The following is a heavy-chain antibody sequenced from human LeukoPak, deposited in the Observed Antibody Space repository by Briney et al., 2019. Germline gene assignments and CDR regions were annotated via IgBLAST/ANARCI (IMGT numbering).Heavy chain of an antibody. D-gene: IGHD3-10*01. Sequence: GGSLRLSCVASGFTLSNHAMHWVPQGPGKGLEYVSAISLTGDSTYYANSVKGRFTISRDDSKNTLYLQMGSLRTEDMAVYYCARSYASGIHYMDVWGKGSTVTVSS. J-gene: IGHJ6*03. CDR1: GFTLSNHA. CDR3: ARSYASGIHYMDV. CDR2: ISLTGDST. V-gene: IGHV3-64*01.